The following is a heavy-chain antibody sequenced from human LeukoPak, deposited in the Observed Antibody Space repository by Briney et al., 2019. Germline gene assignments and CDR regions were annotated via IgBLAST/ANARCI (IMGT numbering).Heavy chain of an antibody. Sequence: PSETLSLTCTVSGGSISSGGYYWSWIRQHPGKGLEWIGYIYYSGSTHYNPSLKSRVTISVDRSKNQFSLKLSSVTAADTAVYYCAREDPDYGGNSHDAFDIWGQGTMVTVSS. CDR3: AREDPDYGGNSHDAFDI. CDR2: IYYSGST. J-gene: IGHJ3*02. V-gene: IGHV4-31*03. CDR1: GGSISSGGYY. D-gene: IGHD4-23*01.